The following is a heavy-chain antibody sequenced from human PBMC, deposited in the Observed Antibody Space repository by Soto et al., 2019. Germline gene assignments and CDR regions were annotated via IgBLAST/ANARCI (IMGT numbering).Heavy chain of an antibody. CDR2: ISAYNGNT. Sequence: QVQLVQSGAEVKKPGASVKVSCKASGYTFTSYGISWVRQAPGQGLEWMGWISAYNGNTNYAQKLQGRVTMTTDTSTSTAYIELRSLRSDDTAVYYCAREKYYDFWSCYYPPYYFDYWGQGTLVTVSS. V-gene: IGHV1-18*01. D-gene: IGHD3-3*01. CDR3: AREKYYDFWSCYYPPYYFDY. J-gene: IGHJ4*02. CDR1: GYTFTSYG.